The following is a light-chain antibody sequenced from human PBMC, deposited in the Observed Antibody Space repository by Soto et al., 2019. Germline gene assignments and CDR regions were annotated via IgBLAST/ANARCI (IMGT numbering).Light chain of an antibody. CDR3: SSYTSSSTSYV. CDR2: DVS. Sequence: QSVLTQPASVSGAPGQSITISCTGTSSDVGGYNYVSWYQQHPGKAPNIMIYDVSNRPSGVSNRFSGSKSGNTASLTISGLQAEDEADYYCSSYTSSSTSYVFGTGTKLTVL. V-gene: IGLV2-14*01. CDR1: SSDVGGYNY. J-gene: IGLJ1*01.